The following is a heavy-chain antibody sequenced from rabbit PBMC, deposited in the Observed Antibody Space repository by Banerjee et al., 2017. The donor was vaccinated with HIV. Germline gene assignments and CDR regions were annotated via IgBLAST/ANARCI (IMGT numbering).Heavy chain of an antibody. D-gene: IGHD1-1*01. CDR3: ARKGGVLGGGYPL. V-gene: IGHV1S45*01. CDR2: IYIGSGST. J-gene: IGHJ4*01. Sequence: QEQLEETGGGLVQPGGSLTLSCKASGFSFSSGYDMCWVRQAPGKGLEWIGCIYIGSGSTYYASWAKGRFTISKSSTTVTLQMTSLTAADTATYFCARKGGVLGGGYPLWGQGTLVTVS. CDR1: GFSFSSGYD.